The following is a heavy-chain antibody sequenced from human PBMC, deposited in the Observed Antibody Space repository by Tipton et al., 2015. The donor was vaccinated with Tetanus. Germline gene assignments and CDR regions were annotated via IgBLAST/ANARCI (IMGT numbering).Heavy chain of an antibody. CDR3: AGVTAQRTELYFDH. J-gene: IGHJ4*02. Sequence: TLSLTCTVSGDSISSGPYSWSWLRQHPGKGLELIGYIYDSGSTYYNPSLKSRVTISMDRSKNQISLQLTSVTAADTAVYFCAGVTAQRTELYFDHWGQGTLVTVSS. V-gene: IGHV4-30-2*02. CDR2: IYDSGST. CDR1: GDSISSGPYS. D-gene: IGHD6-13*01.